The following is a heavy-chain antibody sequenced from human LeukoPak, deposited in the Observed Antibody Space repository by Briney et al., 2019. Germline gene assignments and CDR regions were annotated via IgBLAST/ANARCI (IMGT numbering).Heavy chain of an antibody. V-gene: IGHV3-23*01. CDR1: GFTFSSYS. J-gene: IGHJ4*02. CDR3: AKDARGYHRPIDH. CDR2: IGGGGTNT. D-gene: IGHD3-22*01. Sequence: GGSLRLSCAASGFTFSSYSMNWVRQAPGKGLEWVSGIGGGGTNTDYADSVKGRFTISRDNSKNKLTLQMSSLRADDTAVYFCAKDARGYHRPIDHWGKGILVTVSS.